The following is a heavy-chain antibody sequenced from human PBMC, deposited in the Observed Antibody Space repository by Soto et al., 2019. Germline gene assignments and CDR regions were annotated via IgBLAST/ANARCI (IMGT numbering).Heavy chain of an antibody. Sequence: QVQLVESGGGVVQPGRSLRLSCAASGFTFSSYGMHWVRQAPGKGLEWVAVIWYDGSNKYYADSVKGRFTISRDNSKNTLYLQMNILRAEDTAVYYCARNSGRYCSSTSCYRWFDPWGQGTLVTVSS. V-gene: IGHV3-33*01. D-gene: IGHD2-2*01. CDR3: ARNSGRYCSSTSCYRWFDP. CDR2: IWYDGSNK. CDR1: GFTFSSYG. J-gene: IGHJ5*02.